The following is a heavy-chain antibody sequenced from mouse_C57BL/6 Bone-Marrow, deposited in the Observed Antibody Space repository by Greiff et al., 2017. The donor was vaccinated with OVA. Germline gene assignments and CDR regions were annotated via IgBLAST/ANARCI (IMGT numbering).Heavy chain of an antibody. V-gene: IGHV1-22*01. D-gene: IGHD1-1*01. Sequence: VQLQQSGPELVKPGASVKMSCKASGYTFTDYNMHWVKQSHGKSLEWIGYINPNNGGTSYNQKFKGKATLTVNKSSSTAYMELRSLTSEDSAVYYCERMEYGSRRSYYFDYWGQGTTLTVSS. J-gene: IGHJ2*01. CDR2: INPNNGGT. CDR3: ERMEYGSRRSYYFDY. CDR1: GYTFTDYN.